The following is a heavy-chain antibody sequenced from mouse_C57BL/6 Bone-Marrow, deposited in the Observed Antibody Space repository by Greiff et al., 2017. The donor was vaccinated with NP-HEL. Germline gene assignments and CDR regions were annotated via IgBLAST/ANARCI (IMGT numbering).Heavy chain of an antibody. Sequence: DVQLVESGGGLVQPGGSLKLSCAASGFTFSDYYMYWVRQTPEKRLEWVAYISNGGGSTYYPDTVKGRFTISRDNAKNTLYLQMSRLKSEDTAMYYCARSYPNYYGSSWFAYWGQGTLVTVSA. V-gene: IGHV5-12*01. D-gene: IGHD1-1*01. J-gene: IGHJ3*01. CDR1: GFTFSDYY. CDR3: ARSYPNYYGSSWFAY. CDR2: ISNGGGST.